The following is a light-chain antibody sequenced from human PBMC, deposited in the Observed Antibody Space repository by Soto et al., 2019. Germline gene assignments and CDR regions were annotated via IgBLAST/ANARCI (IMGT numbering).Light chain of an antibody. CDR3: CSYAGSFWV. J-gene: IGLJ3*02. CDR2: DVS. V-gene: IGLV2-11*01. CDR1: SSDVGGYNY. Sequence: QSALTQPRSVSGSPGQSVTISCTGTSSDVGGYNYVSWYQQHPGKAPKLMIYDVSKRPSGVPDRFSGSKSGNTASLTISGLQAEDEGDYHCCSYAGSFWVFGGGTKLTVL.